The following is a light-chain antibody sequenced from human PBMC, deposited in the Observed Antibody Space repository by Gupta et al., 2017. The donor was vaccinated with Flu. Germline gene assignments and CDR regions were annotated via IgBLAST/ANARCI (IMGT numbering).Light chain of an antibody. V-gene: IGLV2-14*01. Sequence: SSDIGFDNYVSWYQQHPGKAPKFIMYEVSNRPSGVSHRFSGSKSVNTASLTISGLQAEDEADYYCFSYTTRSTPFVFGTGTKVTVL. CDR3: FSYTTRSTPFV. J-gene: IGLJ1*01. CDR1: SSDIGFDNY. CDR2: EVS.